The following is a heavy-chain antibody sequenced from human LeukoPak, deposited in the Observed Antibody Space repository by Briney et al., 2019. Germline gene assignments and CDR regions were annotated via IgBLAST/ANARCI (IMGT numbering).Heavy chain of an antibody. D-gene: IGHD1-26*01. CDR1: GGSISSYY. CDR3: ARDSSGYSGYDYYYMDV. Sequence: SETLSLTCTVSGGSISSYYWSWIRQPAGKGLEWIGRIYTSGSTNYNPSLKSRVTMSVDTSKNQFSLKLSSVTAADTAVYYCARDSSGYSGYDYYYMDVWGKGTTVTISS. CDR2: IYTSGST. V-gene: IGHV4-4*07. J-gene: IGHJ6*03.